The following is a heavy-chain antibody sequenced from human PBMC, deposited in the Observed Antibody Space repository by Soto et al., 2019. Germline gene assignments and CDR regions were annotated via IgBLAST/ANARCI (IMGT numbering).Heavy chain of an antibody. CDR3: TRRGSSGTPVDY. J-gene: IGHJ4*02. V-gene: IGHV4-38-2*01. D-gene: IGHD1-26*01. Sequence: PSETLSLTCGVSDYSISSGYYWGCIRQPPGKGLEWIGNINHSGSTHYNPALKSRVTISVDTSKNQFSLKLKSVTAADTAVYYCTRRGSSGTPVDYWGQGTLVTVSS. CDR2: INHSGST. CDR1: DYSISSGYY.